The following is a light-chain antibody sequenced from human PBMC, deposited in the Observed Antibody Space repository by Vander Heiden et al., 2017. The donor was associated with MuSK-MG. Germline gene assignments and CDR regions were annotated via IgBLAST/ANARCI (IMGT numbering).Light chain of an antibody. CDR1: QSVSSY. CDR3: QQDDNWPLT. V-gene: IGKV3-11*01. J-gene: IGKJ4*01. CDR2: DTS. Sequence: EIVLTQSPVTLSLSPGDTATLSCRASQSVSSYLAWYQQRPGQAPRLLIYDTSNRATGIPARFSGSGSGTDFTLTISSLEPEDFAVYYCQQDDNWPLTFGGGTKVEIK.